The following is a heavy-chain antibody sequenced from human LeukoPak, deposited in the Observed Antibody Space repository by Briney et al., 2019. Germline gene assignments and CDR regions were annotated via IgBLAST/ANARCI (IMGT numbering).Heavy chain of an antibody. V-gene: IGHV4-59*01. J-gene: IGHJ4*02. CDR2: IYYSGST. CDR3: ARVSYGDYEYYFDY. Sequence: SETLSLTCTVSGGSISSYYWSWIRQPPGKGLEWIGYIYYSGSTNYNPSLKSRVTISVDTSKNQFSLKLSSVTAADTAVYYCARVSYGDYEYYFDYWGQGTLATVSS. CDR1: GGSISSYY. D-gene: IGHD4-17*01.